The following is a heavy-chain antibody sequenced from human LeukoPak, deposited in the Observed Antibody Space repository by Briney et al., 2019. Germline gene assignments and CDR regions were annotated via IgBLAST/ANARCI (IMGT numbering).Heavy chain of an antibody. CDR3: AKDLATTFVGFNGMVV. V-gene: IGHV3-9*01. CDR1: GFTFDGYA. CDR2: MSWQSSTK. J-gene: IGHJ6*02. Sequence: GGSLRLSCAASGFTFDGYAMHWVRQAPGKGLEWVAGMSWQSSTKAYGDSVNGRFTISRDDGKKLVYLEMNRLRGDDTALYYCAKDLATTFVGFNGMVVWGQGTTVTVSS. D-gene: IGHD1-14*01.